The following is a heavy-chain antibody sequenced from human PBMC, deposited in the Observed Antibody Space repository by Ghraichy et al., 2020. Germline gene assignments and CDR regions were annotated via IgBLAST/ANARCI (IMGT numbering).Heavy chain of an antibody. CDR1: GFTVSSNY. Sequence: GESLNISCAASGFTVSSNYMSWVRQAPGKGLEWVSVIYSGGSTYYADSVKGRFTISRDNSKNTLYLQMNSLRAEDTAVYYCARGYSGSYPGVFDYWGQGTLVTFSS. CDR3: ARGYSGSYPGVFDY. J-gene: IGHJ4*02. V-gene: IGHV3-66*01. CDR2: IYSGGST. D-gene: IGHD1-26*01.